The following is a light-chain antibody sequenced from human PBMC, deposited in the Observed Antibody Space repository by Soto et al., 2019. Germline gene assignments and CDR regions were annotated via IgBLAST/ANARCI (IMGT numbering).Light chain of an antibody. CDR1: QAISTY. J-gene: IGKJ4*01. CDR2: AAS. CDR3: QQLNAYPLT. Sequence: DIKLTQSPSLLSASVGERVRITCRASQAISTYLAWYQQASGKAPKLLISAASTLQRGVPSRFSRSGSGTQFTLTIRSLQTEDFATYYCQQLNAYPLTFGGGTKVDI. V-gene: IGKV1-9*01.